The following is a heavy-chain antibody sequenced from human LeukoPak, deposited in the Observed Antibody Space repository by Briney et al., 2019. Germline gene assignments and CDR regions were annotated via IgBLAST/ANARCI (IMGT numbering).Heavy chain of an antibody. CDR1: GYTFTSYY. CDR3: ARMSYNYYFDY. Sequence: GASVKVSCKASGYTFTSYYMHWVRQAPGQGLEWMGIINPSGGSTSYAQKFQGRVTMTRDMSTSTVYMELSSLRSEDTAVCYCARMSYNYYFDYWGQGTLVTVSS. J-gene: IGHJ4*02. D-gene: IGHD1-20*01. CDR2: INPSGGST. V-gene: IGHV1-46*01.